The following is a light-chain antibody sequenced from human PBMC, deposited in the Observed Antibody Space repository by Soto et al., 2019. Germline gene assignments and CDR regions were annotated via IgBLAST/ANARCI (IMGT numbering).Light chain of an antibody. CDR1: SSDVGGYNY. CDR2: DVS. V-gene: IGLV2-11*01. J-gene: IGLJ1*01. CDR3: RSYAGSYTFVV. Sequence: QSALTQPRSVSGSPGQSVTISCTGTSSDVGGYNYVSWYQQHPGKAPKLMIYDVSKRPSGVPDRFSGSKSGNTASLTISGLQAEDEADYYCRSYAGSYTFVVFGTGTKVTVL.